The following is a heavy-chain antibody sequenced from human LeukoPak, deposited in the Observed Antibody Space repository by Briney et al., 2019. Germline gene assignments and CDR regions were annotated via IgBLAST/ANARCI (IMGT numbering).Heavy chain of an antibody. J-gene: IGHJ3*02. V-gene: IGHV3-74*01. CDR3: ARGGDNHGFDI. Sequence: GGSLRLSCAASGFTFSSYWMHWVPHAPGKGLVWVSRINSDGSDTIYADSVKGRFTISRDNAKNTLYLQMNSLRAEDTSVFYCARGGDNHGFDIWGQGTMVTVSS. CDR1: GFTFSSYW. CDR2: INSDGSDT. D-gene: IGHD1-14*01.